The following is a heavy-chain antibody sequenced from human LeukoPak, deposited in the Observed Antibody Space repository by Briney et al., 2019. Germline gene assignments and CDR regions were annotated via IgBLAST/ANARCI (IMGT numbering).Heavy chain of an antibody. CDR2: INHSGST. Sequence: SETLSLTCAVYGGSFSGYYWSWIRQPPGKGLEWIGEINHSGSTNYNPSLKSRVTISVDTSKNQFSLKLSSVTAADTAVYYCARVSTVKAIDYYYYVDVWGKGTTVTVSS. V-gene: IGHV4-34*01. D-gene: IGHD4-11*01. CDR3: ARVSTVKAIDYYYYVDV. J-gene: IGHJ6*03. CDR1: GGSFSGYY.